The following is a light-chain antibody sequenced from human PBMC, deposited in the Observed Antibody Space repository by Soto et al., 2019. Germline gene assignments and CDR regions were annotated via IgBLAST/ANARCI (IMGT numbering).Light chain of an antibody. CDR2: EAS. CDR3: QQYDDWPPRWT. Sequence: EIVMTQSPATLSVSPGERAALSCRASQSVTNSLAWYQQKPGQAPRLLIYEASTRATGIPASFSGSGSGTQFTLTISSLQSEDFAVYYCQQYDDWPPRWTFGQGTRVEI. V-gene: IGKV3-15*01. CDR1: QSVTNS. J-gene: IGKJ1*01.